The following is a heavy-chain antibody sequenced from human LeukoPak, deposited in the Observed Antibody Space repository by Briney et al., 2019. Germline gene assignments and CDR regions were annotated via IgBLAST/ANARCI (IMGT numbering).Heavy chain of an antibody. CDR3: ALIAAAGYFDP. Sequence: ASVKVSCKASGYTFTGYGISWVRQAPGQGLERMGWISAYNGNTNYAQKLQGRVTMTTDTSTSTAYMELRSLRSDDTAVYYCALIAAAGYFDPWGQGTLVTVSS. CDR1: GYTFTGYG. J-gene: IGHJ5*02. CDR2: ISAYNGNT. D-gene: IGHD6-13*01. V-gene: IGHV1-18*04.